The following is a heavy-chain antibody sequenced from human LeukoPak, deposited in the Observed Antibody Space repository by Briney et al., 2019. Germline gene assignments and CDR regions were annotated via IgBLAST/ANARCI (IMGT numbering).Heavy chain of an antibody. J-gene: IGHJ4*02. CDR2: ISSSGSTI. CDR1: GSTFSSYE. D-gene: IGHD5-18*01. Sequence: PGGSLRLSCAASGSTFSSYEMNWVRQAPGKGLEWVSYISSSGSTIYYADSVKGRFTISRDNAKNSLYLQMNSLRAEDTAVYYCAREMGYSYLFDYWGQGTLVTVSS. V-gene: IGHV3-48*03. CDR3: AREMGYSYLFDY.